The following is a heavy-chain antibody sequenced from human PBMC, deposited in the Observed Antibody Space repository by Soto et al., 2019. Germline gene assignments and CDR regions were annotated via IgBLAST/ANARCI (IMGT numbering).Heavy chain of an antibody. Sequence: GASVKVSCKASGGTFSSYTISWVRQAPGQGLEWMGRIIPILGIANYAQKFQGRVTITADKSTSTAYMELSSLRSEDTAVYYCARRRYNWNDPSRYYMDVWGKGTTVTVSS. CDR3: ARRRYNWNDPSRYYMDV. CDR2: IIPILGIA. V-gene: IGHV1-69*02. D-gene: IGHD1-20*01. J-gene: IGHJ6*03. CDR1: GGTFSSYT.